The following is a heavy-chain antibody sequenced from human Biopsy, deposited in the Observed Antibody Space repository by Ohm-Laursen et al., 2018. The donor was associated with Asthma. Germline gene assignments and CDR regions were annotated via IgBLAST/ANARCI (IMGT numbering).Heavy chain of an antibody. J-gene: IGHJ6*02. D-gene: IGHD5-18*01. Sequence: SDTLSLTCVVSGISISGYFWGWIRQSPGKGLEWIGHMSYTGSTNYNPSLESRVTISLDKSNNQFSLHLRSVTAADTAVYYCARTGYISTRSIKNFNYYGMDVWGQGTTVTVSS. CDR2: MSYTGST. V-gene: IGHV4-59*07. CDR1: GISISGYF. CDR3: ARTGYISTRSIKNFNYYGMDV.